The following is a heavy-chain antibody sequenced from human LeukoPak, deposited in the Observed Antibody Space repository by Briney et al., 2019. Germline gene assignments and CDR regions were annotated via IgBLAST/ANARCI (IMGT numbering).Heavy chain of an antibody. Sequence: GGSLRLSCAASGFTFSSYGMHWVRQAPGKGLEWVAVIWYDGSNKYYADSVKGRFTISRDNSKNTLYLQMNSLRAEDTAVYYCAKFPPIYCSGGSCPHWFDPWGQGTLVTVSS. CDR3: AKFPPIYCSGGSCPHWFDP. D-gene: IGHD2-15*01. J-gene: IGHJ5*02. CDR1: GFTFSSYG. V-gene: IGHV3-33*06. CDR2: IWYDGSNK.